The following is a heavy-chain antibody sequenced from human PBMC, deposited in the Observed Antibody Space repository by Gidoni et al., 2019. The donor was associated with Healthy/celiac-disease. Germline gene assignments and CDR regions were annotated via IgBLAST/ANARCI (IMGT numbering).Heavy chain of an antibody. Sequence: QVQLQQWCAGLLKPSATLSLTCAVYGGSFRGYYWSWIRQPPGKGLEWIGESNHRGSTNYNPSLKSRVTISVDTSKNQFSLKLSSVTAADTAVYYCARVIIWRGLWGLDYWGQGTLVTVSS. CDR3: ARVIIWRGLWGLDY. J-gene: IGHJ4*02. V-gene: IGHV4-34*01. CDR1: GGSFRGYY. CDR2: SNHRGST. D-gene: IGHD1-26*01.